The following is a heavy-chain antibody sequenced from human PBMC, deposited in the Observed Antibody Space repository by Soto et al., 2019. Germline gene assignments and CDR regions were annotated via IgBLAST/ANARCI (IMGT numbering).Heavy chain of an antibody. CDR2: ISYDGSNK. Sequence: QVQLVESGGGVVQPGRSLRLSCAASGFTFSSYGMHWVRQAPGKGLEWVAVISYDGSNKYYADSVKGRFTISRDNSKNTLYLQMNSLRAEDTAVYYCAKDSSDDPMATILPNLYWGQGTLVTVSS. J-gene: IGHJ4*02. D-gene: IGHD5-12*01. V-gene: IGHV3-30*18. CDR3: AKDSSDDPMATILPNLY. CDR1: GFTFSSYG.